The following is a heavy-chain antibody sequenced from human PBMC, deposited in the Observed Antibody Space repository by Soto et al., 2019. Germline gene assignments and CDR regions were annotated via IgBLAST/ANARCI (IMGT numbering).Heavy chain of an antibody. CDR1: GYTFTIYA. CDR3: ARDLGGWPDY. CDR2: INAGNGNT. Sequence: ASGKVACKASGYTFTIYAMHWVLQAPGQRLEWMGWINAGNGNTQYSQKFQGRVTITRDTSASTAYMELSSLRSEDTAVYYCARDLGGWPDYWGQGTLVTVSS. V-gene: IGHV1-3*01. D-gene: IGHD1-26*01. J-gene: IGHJ4*02.